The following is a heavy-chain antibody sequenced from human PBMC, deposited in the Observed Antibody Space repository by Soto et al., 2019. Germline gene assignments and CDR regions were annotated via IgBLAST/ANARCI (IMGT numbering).Heavy chain of an antibody. Sequence: ASVKVSCKASGYTFTSYAMHWVRQAPGQRLEWMGWINAGNGNTKYSQKFQGRVTITRDTSASTAYMELSSLRSEDTAVYYCARDLYIAAADYWFDPWGQGTLVTVSS. CDR1: GYTFTSYA. CDR2: INAGNGNT. D-gene: IGHD6-13*01. J-gene: IGHJ5*02. CDR3: ARDLYIAAADYWFDP. V-gene: IGHV1-3*01.